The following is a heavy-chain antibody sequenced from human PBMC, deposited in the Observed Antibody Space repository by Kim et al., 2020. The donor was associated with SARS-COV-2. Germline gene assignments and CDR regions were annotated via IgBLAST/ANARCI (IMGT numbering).Heavy chain of an antibody. CDR1: GFTFNIYA. CDR2: VGRSAART. Sequence: GGSLRLSCETSGFTFNIYAMSWVRQAPGKGPEWIAYVGRSAARTYYASSVTGRFIISRDSATNSIHLQMDSLRAEDTALYYCARDHPSEGGPSLDSWG. CDR3: ARDHPSEGGPSLDS. D-gene: IGHD3-16*01. V-gene: IGHV3-48*03. J-gene: IGHJ5*01.